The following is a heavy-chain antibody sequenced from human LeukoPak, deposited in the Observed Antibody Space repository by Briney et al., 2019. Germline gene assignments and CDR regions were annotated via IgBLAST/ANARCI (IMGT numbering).Heavy chain of an antibody. CDR1: GYSIGSGYY. Sequence: SETLSLTCTVSGYSIGSGYYWGWIRQPPGKGLEWIGNIYHSGSTYYNPSLKSRVTMSVDTSKNQFSLKLSSVTAADTAVYYCARVDCSSTSCYTFDYWGQGTLVTVSS. D-gene: IGHD2-2*02. J-gene: IGHJ4*02. CDR3: ARVDCSSTSCYTFDY. V-gene: IGHV4-38-2*02. CDR2: IYHSGST.